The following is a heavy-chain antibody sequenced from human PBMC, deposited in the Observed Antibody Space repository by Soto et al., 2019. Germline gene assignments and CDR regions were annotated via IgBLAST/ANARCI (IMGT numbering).Heavy chain of an antibody. Sequence: QVQLVESGGGVVQPGRSLRLSCAASGFTFSSYGMHWVRQAPGKGLEWVSLINYSGRDTYYADSVKGRFTISRDNSKNTLYLQMNSLRGEDSAVYYCATQDFRGTTGTTWSQGTLVTVSS. CDR1: GFTFSSYG. D-gene: IGHD1-1*01. CDR2: INYSGRDT. CDR3: ATQDFRGTTGTT. J-gene: IGHJ4*02. V-gene: IGHV3-NL1*01.